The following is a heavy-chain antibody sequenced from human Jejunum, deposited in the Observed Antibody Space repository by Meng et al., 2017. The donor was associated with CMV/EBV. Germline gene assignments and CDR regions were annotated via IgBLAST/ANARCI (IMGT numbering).Heavy chain of an antibody. Sequence: FDDSGMSWVRHVPGKGLEWVSGINKKGGSTGYADSVEGRFTISRDNAKNSLYLQMNSLRAEDTALYYCARHYYASGSYPTSGTDVWGQGTTATVSS. CDR3: ARHYYASGSYPTSGTDV. J-gene: IGHJ6*02. CDR2: INKKGGST. D-gene: IGHD3-10*01. V-gene: IGHV3-20*03. CDR1: FDDSG.